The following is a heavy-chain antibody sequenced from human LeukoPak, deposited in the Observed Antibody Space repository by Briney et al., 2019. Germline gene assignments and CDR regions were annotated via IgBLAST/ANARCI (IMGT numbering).Heavy chain of an antibody. D-gene: IGHD2-8*01. CDR1: SGSINYFY. Sequence: SETLSLTCTVSSGSINYFYWNWIRQPPGKGLEWIGYIHYTGSTNYNPSLKSRVTISVDTSKNQFSLKLSSVTAADTAVYYCATYTNRLHYWGQGTLVTVSS. CDR2: IHYTGST. J-gene: IGHJ4*02. V-gene: IGHV4-59*01. CDR3: ATYTNRLHY.